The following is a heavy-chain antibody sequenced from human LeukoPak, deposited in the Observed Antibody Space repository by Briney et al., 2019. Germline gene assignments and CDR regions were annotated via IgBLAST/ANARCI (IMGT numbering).Heavy chain of an antibody. CDR1: GFTFSSFW. CDR2: IKKDGSKN. D-gene: IGHD3-9*01. Sequence: GMSLTLSCAASGFTFSSFWMSWVRQAAGKGLEWVARIKKDGSKNYYLSFVEGRFTIARDNAKNSLYLQIDSLGVDDTAVYYCTRVYGGYDVLDYWGQGTLVTVSS. J-gene: IGHJ4*02. V-gene: IGHV3-7*03. CDR3: TRVYGGYDVLDY.